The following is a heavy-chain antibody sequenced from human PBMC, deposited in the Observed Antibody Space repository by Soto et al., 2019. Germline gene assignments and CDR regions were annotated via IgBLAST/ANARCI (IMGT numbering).Heavy chain of an antibody. CDR1: GGTFSSYA. Sequence: ASVKVSCKASGGTFSSYAISWVRQAPGQGLEWMGGIIPIFGTANYAQKFQGRVTITADESTSTAYMELSSLRSEDTAVYYCARSRDIVVVPAAPNYYYGMDVWGQGTTVTVSS. CDR2: IIPIFGTA. CDR3: ARSRDIVVVPAAPNYYYGMDV. D-gene: IGHD2-2*01. V-gene: IGHV1-69*13. J-gene: IGHJ6*02.